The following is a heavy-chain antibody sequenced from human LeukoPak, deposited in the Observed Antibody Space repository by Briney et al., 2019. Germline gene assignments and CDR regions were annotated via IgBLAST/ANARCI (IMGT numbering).Heavy chain of an antibody. CDR1: GFTVSSNY. Sequence: GGSLRLSCAASGFTVSSNYMSWVRQAPGKGLEWVSVIYSGGSTYYADSVKGRFAISRDNSKNTLYLQMNSLRAEDTAVYYCATGHDSLDADYWGQGTLVTVSS. D-gene: IGHD2-15*01. CDR3: ATGHDSLDADY. J-gene: IGHJ4*02. V-gene: IGHV3-53*01. CDR2: IYSGGST.